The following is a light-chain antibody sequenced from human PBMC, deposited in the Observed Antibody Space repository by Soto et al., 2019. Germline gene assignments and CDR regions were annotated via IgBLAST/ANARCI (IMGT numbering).Light chain of an antibody. V-gene: IGKV1-5*01. CDR3: QQYTTYSDWT. CDR2: DAS. CDR1: QSLTTW. Sequence: DIQMTQSPSTLSASVGDRVVITCRASQSLTTWLAWYQQKPGKAPKLLIYDASTLESGVPSRFSGSGSGTEFTLTISSLQPDDFATHYCQQYTTYSDWTFGQGTKVDIK. J-gene: IGKJ1*01.